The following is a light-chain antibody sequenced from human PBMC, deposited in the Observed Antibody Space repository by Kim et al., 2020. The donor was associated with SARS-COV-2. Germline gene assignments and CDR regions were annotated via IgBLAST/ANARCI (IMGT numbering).Light chain of an antibody. CDR3: VQHKKDTPT. V-gene: IGKV1-17*03. Sequence: ADVGDRVTITGRASQSVSNYCAWFQQKQEKAPKRLSYTGSSLQSGVPSRFSGSGYGTEITLTISSLQPENFATYYSVQHKKDTPTFGGGTKGEIK. J-gene: IGKJ4*01. CDR1: QSVSNY. CDR2: TGS.